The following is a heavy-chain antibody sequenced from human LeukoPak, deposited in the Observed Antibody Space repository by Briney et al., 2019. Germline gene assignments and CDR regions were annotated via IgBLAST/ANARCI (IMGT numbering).Heavy chain of an antibody. D-gene: IGHD3-22*01. CDR2: FDPEDGET. J-gene: IGHJ5*02. CDR3: ATDSRFDSSGYAPFDP. V-gene: IGHV1-24*01. Sequence: ASVKVSCKASGYTFTSYGISWVRQAPGQGLEWMGGFDPEDGETIYAQKFQGRVTMTEDTSTDTAYMELSSLRSEDTAVYYCATDSRFDSSGYAPFDPWGQGTLVTVSS. CDR1: GYTFTSYG.